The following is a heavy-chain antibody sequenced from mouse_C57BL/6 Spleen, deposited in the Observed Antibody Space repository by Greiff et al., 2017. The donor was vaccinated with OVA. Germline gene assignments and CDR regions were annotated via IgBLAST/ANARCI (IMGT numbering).Heavy chain of an antibody. CDR3: ARHYGSRTFFDY. Sequence: QVQLQQPGAELVMPGASVKLSCKASGYTFTSYWMHWVKQRPGQGLEWIGEIDPSDSYTNYNQKFKGKSTLTVDKSSSTAYMQLSSLTSEDSAVYYCARHYGSRTFFDYWGQGTTLTVSS. CDR1: GYTFTSYW. V-gene: IGHV1-69*01. D-gene: IGHD1-1*01. J-gene: IGHJ2*01. CDR2: IDPSDSYT.